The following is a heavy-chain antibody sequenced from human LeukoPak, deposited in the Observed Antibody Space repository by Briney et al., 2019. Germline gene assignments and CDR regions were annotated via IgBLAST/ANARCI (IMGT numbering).Heavy chain of an antibody. Sequence: GGSLRLSCTASGFTFGDYAMSWVRQAPGKGLEWVGFIRSKAYGGTTEYAASVKGRFTISRDDSKSIAYLQMNSLKTEDTAVYYCTRSPPRYYDSSGYYTHFDYWGQGTLVTVSS. J-gene: IGHJ4*02. V-gene: IGHV3-49*04. CDR3: TRSPPRYYDSSGYYTHFDY. CDR1: GFTFGDYA. D-gene: IGHD3-22*01. CDR2: IRSKAYGGTT.